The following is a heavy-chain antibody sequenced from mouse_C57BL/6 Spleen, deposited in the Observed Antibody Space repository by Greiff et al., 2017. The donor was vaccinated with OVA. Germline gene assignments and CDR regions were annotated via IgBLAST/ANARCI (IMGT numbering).Heavy chain of an antibody. J-gene: IGHJ2*01. CDR1: GYTFTSYW. CDR3: ARRASYYGSSLYYFDY. CDR2: IDPSDSYT. Sequence: QVQLQQPGAELVMPGASVKLSCKASGYTFTSYWMHWVKQRPGQGLEWIGEIDPSDSYTNYNQKFKGKSTLTVDKSSSTAYMQLSSLTSEDSAVYYCARRASYYGSSLYYFDYWGQGTTLTVSS. D-gene: IGHD1-1*01. V-gene: IGHV1-69*01.